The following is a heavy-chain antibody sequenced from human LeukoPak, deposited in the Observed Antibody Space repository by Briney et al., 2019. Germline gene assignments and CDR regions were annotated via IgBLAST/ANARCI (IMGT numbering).Heavy chain of an antibody. CDR3: ARDSRFGKLLIPYFDY. J-gene: IGHJ4*02. V-gene: IGHV3-48*02. CDR1: GFTFSNYN. D-gene: IGHD3-10*01. CDR2: ITSRSSSI. Sequence: PGLSLRLSCAASGFTFSNYNMNWVRQAPGKGLEWVSYITSRSSSIYYADSVKGRFTISRDNAQNSLYLQMNSLRDEDTAVYYCARDSRFGKLLIPYFDYWGQGTLVTVSS.